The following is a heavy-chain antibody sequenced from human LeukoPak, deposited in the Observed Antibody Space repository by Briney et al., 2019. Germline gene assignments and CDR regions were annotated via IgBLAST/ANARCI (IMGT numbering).Heavy chain of an antibody. V-gene: IGHV3-23*01. Sequence: GGSLRLSCAASGFTFSNYAMTWVRQAPGKGLEWVSAISGSGDSKYYADSVKGRFTISRDNSKDTLYLQMNSLRAEGTAVYYCAKNFHSSGLNAFDIWGQGTMVTVSS. J-gene: IGHJ3*02. CDR3: AKNFHSSGLNAFDI. D-gene: IGHD3-22*01. CDR2: ISGSGDSK. CDR1: GFTFSNYA.